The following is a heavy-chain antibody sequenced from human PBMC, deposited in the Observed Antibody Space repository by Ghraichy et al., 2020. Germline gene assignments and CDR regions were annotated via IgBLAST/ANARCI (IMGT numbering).Heavy chain of an antibody. Sequence: GSLRLSCVGSGFTLSRYSMNWVRQSPGKGLEWISYITGSSRTITYADSVKGRFTISRDNAQNSLYLQMNSLRDEDTAVYYCARGSKVVRFFYYDGMDVWGQGTTVTVSS. CDR2: ITGSSRTI. CDR1: GFTLSRYS. V-gene: IGHV3-48*02. CDR3: ARGSKVVRFFYYDGMDV. J-gene: IGHJ6*02. D-gene: IGHD4-23*01.